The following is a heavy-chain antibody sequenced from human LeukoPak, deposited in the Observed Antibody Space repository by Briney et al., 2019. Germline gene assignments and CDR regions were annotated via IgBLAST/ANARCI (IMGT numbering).Heavy chain of an antibody. V-gene: IGHV3-48*01. D-gene: IGHD3-22*01. CDR1: GFTFNTYS. CDR3: ARDRHSSADY. Sequence: GGSLRLSCAASGFTFNTYSMIWVRQAPGKGLEWLSYISGDSRTIYYPDSVKGRFTISRDNAKNSLYLQLISLRAEDTAVYYCARDRHSSADYWGQGALVTVSS. CDR2: ISGDSRTI. J-gene: IGHJ4*02.